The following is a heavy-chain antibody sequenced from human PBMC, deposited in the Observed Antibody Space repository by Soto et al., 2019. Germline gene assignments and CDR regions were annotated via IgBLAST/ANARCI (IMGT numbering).Heavy chain of an antibody. CDR3: TTVFYT. D-gene: IGHD2-2*01. J-gene: IGHJ5*01. CDR2: INGDGSTA. Sequence: GVSLRLACAASGFIFTHFWMHWVRQAPGQGLVWVSRINGDGSTASYADSVQGRFTISRDNAKNTLYLQMNSLRAEDTAVYYYTTVFYTWG. CDR1: GFIFTHFW. V-gene: IGHV3-74*01.